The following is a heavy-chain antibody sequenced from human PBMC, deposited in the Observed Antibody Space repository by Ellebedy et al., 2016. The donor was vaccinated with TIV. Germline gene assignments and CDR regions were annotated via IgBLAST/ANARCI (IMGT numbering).Heavy chain of an antibody. J-gene: IGHJ4*02. CDR2: ISWNSGSI. Sequence: SLKISXAASGFTFDDYAMHWVRQAPGKGLEWVSGISWNSGSIGYADSVKGRFTISRDNAKNSLYLQMNSLRAEDTAVYYCARRGMSMAAAGHHFDYWGQGTLVTVSS. CDR3: ARRGMSMAAAGHHFDY. D-gene: IGHD6-13*01. CDR1: GFTFDDYA. V-gene: IGHV3-9*01.